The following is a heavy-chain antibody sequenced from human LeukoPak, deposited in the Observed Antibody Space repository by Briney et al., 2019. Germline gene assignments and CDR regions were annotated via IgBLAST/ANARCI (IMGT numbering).Heavy chain of an antibody. CDR1: GFTFSNAW. V-gene: IGHV3-11*06. J-gene: IGHJ4*02. CDR3: ARVGSIAAAGTPDY. Sequence: PGGSLRLSCAASGFTFSNAWMSWVRQTPGKGLEWVSYISSSSGHTEYADSVKGRFTVSRDNAKNSLFLQLNSLRADDTAVYYCARVGSIAAAGTPDYWGQGTLVTVSS. CDR2: ISSSSGHT. D-gene: IGHD6-13*01.